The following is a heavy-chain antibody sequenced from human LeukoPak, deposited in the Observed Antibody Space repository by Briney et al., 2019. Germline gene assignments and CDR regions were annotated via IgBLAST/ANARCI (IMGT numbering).Heavy chain of an antibody. D-gene: IGHD3-16*01. Sequence: GGSLRLSCAASGFTFSSYVVSWVRQAPGKGLEWVSLISGDGGSTYYADSVKGRFTISGDNSKNSLYLQMNSLRTEDTALYYCAKDTAWGRVAFDIWGQGTMVTVSS. CDR2: ISGDGGST. J-gene: IGHJ3*02. V-gene: IGHV3-43*02. CDR1: GFTFSSYV. CDR3: AKDTAWGRVAFDI.